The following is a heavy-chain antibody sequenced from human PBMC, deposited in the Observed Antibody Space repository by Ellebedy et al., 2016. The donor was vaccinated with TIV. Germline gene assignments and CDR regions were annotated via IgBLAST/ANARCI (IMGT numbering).Heavy chain of an antibody. J-gene: IGHJ3*02. CDR3: AKRQAYGDYEYAFDI. V-gene: IGHV4-59*12. Sequence: MPSETLSLTCNVSGGSLSRYYWSWIRQPPGKGLEWVAYIYYSGSTNYNPSLKSRVSISVDTFKSQFSLSLRSVTAADTAVYYCAKRQAYGDYEYAFDIWGQGTMVTVSS. D-gene: IGHD4-17*01. CDR2: IYYSGST. CDR1: GGSLSRYY.